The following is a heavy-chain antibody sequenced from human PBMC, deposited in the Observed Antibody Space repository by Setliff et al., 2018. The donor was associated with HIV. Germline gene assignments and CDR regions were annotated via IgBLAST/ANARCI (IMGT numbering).Heavy chain of an antibody. CDR2: IIPHNGDR. CDR1: GYTFTDYF. CDR3: ARQLSNSPDH. Sequence: ASVQVSCKAAGYTFTDYFIHWVRQAPGQGLEWMGWIIPHNGDRKIPQRFRGRVTITRDTSISTVYMELSGLTSDYTAVYFCARQLSNSPDHWGQGTPVTVSS. V-gene: IGHV1-2*02. D-gene: IGHD1-1*01. J-gene: IGHJ4*02.